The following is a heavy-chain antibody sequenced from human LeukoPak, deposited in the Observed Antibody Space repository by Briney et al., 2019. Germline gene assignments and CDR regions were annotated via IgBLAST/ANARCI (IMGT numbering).Heavy chain of an antibody. V-gene: IGHV3-7*01. J-gene: IGHJ4*02. CDR3: ERDGGVSGYDLLDY. Sequence: YPGRSLRLSCAASGFTFSSHGMHWVRQAPGKGLEWVAHINQDGSEEHYMDSVKARFTISRDNAKNSLSLQMNSLRAEDTAVYYCERDGGVSGYDLLDYWGQGTLVTVSS. D-gene: IGHD5-12*01. CDR2: INQDGSEE. CDR1: GFTFSSHG.